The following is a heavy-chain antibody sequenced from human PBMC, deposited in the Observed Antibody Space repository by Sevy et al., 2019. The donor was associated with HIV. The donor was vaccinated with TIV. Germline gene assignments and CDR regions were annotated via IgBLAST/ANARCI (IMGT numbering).Heavy chain of an antibody. CDR2: IYYSGST. CDR3: ARAPGCSSASCQGFLQQ. D-gene: IGHD2-2*01. J-gene: IGHJ1*01. Sequence: SETLSLTCTVSGGSITSGGYFWTWIRQHPGKGLEWIGYIYYSGSTSYNPSLKSRVAISIDTSKNQFSLNLKYVTGADTAVYYCARAPGCSSASCQGFLQQWGPGTLVTVSS. CDR1: GGSITSGGYF. V-gene: IGHV4-31*03.